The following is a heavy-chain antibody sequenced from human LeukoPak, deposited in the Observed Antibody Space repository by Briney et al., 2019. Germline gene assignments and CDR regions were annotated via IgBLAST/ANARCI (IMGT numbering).Heavy chain of an antibody. CDR2: INYSGST. D-gene: IGHD6-19*01. CDR3: ARLWSFSGWYLDDY. Sequence: SETLSLTCTVSGGSISSYYWSWIRQPPGKGLEWIGDINYSGSTNYNPSLKSRVNISVDTSKNQFSLRLSSVTAADTAVYYCARLWSFSGWYLDDYWGQGTLVTVSS. CDR1: GGSISSYY. V-gene: IGHV4-59*12. J-gene: IGHJ4*02.